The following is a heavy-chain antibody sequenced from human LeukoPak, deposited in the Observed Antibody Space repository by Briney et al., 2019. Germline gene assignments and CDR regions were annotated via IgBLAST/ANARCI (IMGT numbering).Heavy chain of an antibody. J-gene: IGHJ4*02. CDR1: GYTFINHD. V-gene: IGHV1-8*03. D-gene: IGHD2-2*01. CDR3: ARAREFLGYCSSTSCSDSFDY. CDR2: MNSNSGNT. Sequence: ASVKVSCKGYGYTFINHDIDWVRQAAGQGLEWMGWMNSNSGNTGYAQKFQGRVTFTRDTSISTAYMELSSLRSEDTAVYYCARAREFLGYCSSTSCSDSFDYWGQGTLVTVSS.